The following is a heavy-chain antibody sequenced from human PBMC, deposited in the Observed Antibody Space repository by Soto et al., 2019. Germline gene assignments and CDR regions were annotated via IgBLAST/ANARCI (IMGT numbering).Heavy chain of an antibody. CDR2: INAGNGNT. Sequence: GASVKVSCKASGYTFTSYAMHWVRQAPGQRLEWMGWINAGNGNTKYSQKFQGRVTITRDTSASTAYMELSSLRSEDTAVYYCARDSGSYYDPFDYWGQGTLVTVSS. CDR1: GYTFTSYA. CDR3: ARDSGSYYDPFDY. D-gene: IGHD1-26*01. V-gene: IGHV1-3*01. J-gene: IGHJ4*02.